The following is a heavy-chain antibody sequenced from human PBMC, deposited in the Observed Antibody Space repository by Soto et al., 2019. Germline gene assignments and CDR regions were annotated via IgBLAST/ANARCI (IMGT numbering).Heavy chain of an antibody. D-gene: IGHD2-15*01. Sequence: EVQLVESGGGLVKTGGSLRLSCAASGFSFSSYSINWVRQAPGKGLEWVSSVSSSASHINYADSVKGRFNLSRDNAKKSLYLQMNSLRAEDTAVYYCARGYTGYCSGGTCYWFDPWGQGTMVTVSS. CDR3: ARGYTGYCSGGTCYWFDP. CDR2: VSSSASHI. J-gene: IGHJ5*02. CDR1: GFSFSSYS. V-gene: IGHV3-21*01.